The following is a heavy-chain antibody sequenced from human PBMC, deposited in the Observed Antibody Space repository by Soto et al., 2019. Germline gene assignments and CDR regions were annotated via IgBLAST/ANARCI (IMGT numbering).Heavy chain of an antibody. Sequence: GWSLSLSCASSGFTLISYSMNWVRQAPGKGLEWVSSISSSSSYIYYADSVKGRFTISRDNAKNSLYLQMNSLRAEDTAVYYCASTTTPRYSYYYGMDVWGQGTTVTVSS. CDR3: ASTTTPRYSYYYGMDV. J-gene: IGHJ6*02. CDR1: GFTLISYS. V-gene: IGHV3-21*01. D-gene: IGHD4-4*01. CDR2: ISSSSSYI.